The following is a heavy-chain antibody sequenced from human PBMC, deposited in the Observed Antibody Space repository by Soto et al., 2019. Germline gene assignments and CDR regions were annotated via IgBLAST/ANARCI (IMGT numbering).Heavy chain of an antibody. J-gene: IGHJ4*02. Sequence: GSCCDRKNAAQRITLDCGVRGISLGTSGMCVSWIRQPPGKALEWLALIDWDDDKYYSTSLKTRLTISKDTSKNQVVLTMTNMDPVDTATYYRARSTYYYGSGSGIFDYWGQGTLVTVSS. D-gene: IGHD3-10*01. CDR1: GISLGTSGMC. CDR3: ARSTYYYGSGSGIFDY. CDR2: IDWDDDK. V-gene: IGHV2-70*01.